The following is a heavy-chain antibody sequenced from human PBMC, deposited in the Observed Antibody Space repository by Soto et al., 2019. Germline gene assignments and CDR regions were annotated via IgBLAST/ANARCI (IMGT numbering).Heavy chain of an antibody. V-gene: IGHV3-30*18. CDR2: ISYDGSNK. CDR3: AKSITIFGVPLDYYFGLDV. CDR1: GFTFSNYG. J-gene: IGHJ6*02. D-gene: IGHD3-3*01. Sequence: VQVVESGGGVVQPGRSLRLSCAASGFTFSNYGMHWVRQAPGKGLEWVALISYDGSNKYYADSVNGRFTIPRVNSRNTVYLKINSLRAEDTAVYYCAKSITIFGVPLDYYFGLDVWGQGTTVAVSS.